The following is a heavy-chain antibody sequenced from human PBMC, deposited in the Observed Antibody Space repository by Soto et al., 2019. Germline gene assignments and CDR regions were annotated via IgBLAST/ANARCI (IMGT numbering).Heavy chain of an antibody. D-gene: IGHD6-13*01. J-gene: IGHJ4*02. CDR3: ARDGVAAAGTPGLDY. Sequence: SETLSLTCTVSGGSISSGDYYWSWIRQPPGKGLEWIGYIYYSGSTYYNPSLKSRVTISVDTSKNQFSLKLSSVTAADTAVYYCARDGVAAAGTPGLDYWGQGTLVTVSS. CDR2: IYYSGST. CDR1: GGSISSGDYY. V-gene: IGHV4-30-4*01.